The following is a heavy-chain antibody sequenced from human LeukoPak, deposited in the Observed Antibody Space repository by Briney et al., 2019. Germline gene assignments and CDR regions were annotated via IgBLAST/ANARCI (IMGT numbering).Heavy chain of an antibody. CDR1: GLTVSGNY. V-gene: IGHV3-53*01. J-gene: IGHJ5*02. CDR3: ARWSYCSSTSCHGGNWFDP. CDR2: LYSDGTT. Sequence: GGSLRLSCAVSGLTVSGNYMSWVRQAPGKGLEWVSMLYSDGTTHYADSVKGRFTISRDNSKNTLYLQMNSLRAEDTAMYYCARWSYCSSTSCHGGNWFDPWGQGTLVTVSS. D-gene: IGHD2-2*01.